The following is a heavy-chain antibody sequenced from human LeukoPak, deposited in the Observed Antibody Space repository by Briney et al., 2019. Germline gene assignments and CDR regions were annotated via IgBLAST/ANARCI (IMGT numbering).Heavy chain of an antibody. CDR3: AGQRGGYWQGAFDI. CDR1: GGTFSSYT. CDR2: IIPILGIA. V-gene: IGHV1-69*02. D-gene: IGHD3-22*01. J-gene: IGHJ3*02. Sequence: SVKVSCKASGGTFSSYTISWVRQAPGQGLEWMGRIIPILGIANYAQKFQGRVTITADKSTSTAYMEQSSLRSEDTAVYYCAGQRGGYWQGAFDIWGQGTMVTVSS.